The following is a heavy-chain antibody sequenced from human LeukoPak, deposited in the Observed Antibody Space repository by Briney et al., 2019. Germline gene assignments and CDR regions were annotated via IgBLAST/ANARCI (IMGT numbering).Heavy chain of an antibody. J-gene: IGHJ4*02. CDR2: IIPIFGTA. V-gene: IGHV1-69*13. D-gene: IGHD3-22*01. CDR1: GGTFSSYA. Sequence: SVKVSCKASGGTFSSYAISWVRQAPGQGLEWMGGIIPIFGTANYAQKFQGRVTITADESTSTAYMELSSLRSEDTAVYYCARDRFLGGYYRTGYYLDYWGQGTLVTVSS. CDR3: ARDRFLGGYYRTGYYLDY.